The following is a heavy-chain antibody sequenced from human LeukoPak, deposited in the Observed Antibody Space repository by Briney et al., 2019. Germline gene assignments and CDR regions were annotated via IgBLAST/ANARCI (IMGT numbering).Heavy chain of an antibody. D-gene: IGHD1-20*01. V-gene: IGHV4-38-2*01. CDR3: ARGNWNGIDY. CDR2: IYHSGTT. J-gene: IGHJ4*02. Sequence: GSLRLSCAASGFAFSNYSMNWVRQAPGKGLEWIGSIYHSGTTYYNPSLKSRVTISVDTSKNQFSLKLSSVTAADTAVFYCARGNWNGIDYWGQGTLVTVSS. CDR1: GFAFSNYS.